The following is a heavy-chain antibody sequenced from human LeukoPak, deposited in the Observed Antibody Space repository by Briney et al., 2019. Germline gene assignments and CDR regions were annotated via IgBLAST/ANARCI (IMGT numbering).Heavy chain of an antibody. CDR1: GFTFSSYA. Sequence: PGGSLRLSCAASGFTFSSYAMSWVRQAPGKGLEWVSAISGSGGSTYYADSVKGRFTISRDNSKNTLYLQMNSLRAEDTAVYYCANPDYDIVTALDAFDIWGQGTMVTVSS. D-gene: IGHD3-9*01. CDR2: ISGSGGST. CDR3: ANPDYDIVTALDAFDI. V-gene: IGHV3-23*01. J-gene: IGHJ3*02.